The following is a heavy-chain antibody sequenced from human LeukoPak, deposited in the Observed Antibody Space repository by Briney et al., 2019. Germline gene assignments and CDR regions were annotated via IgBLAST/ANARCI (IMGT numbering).Heavy chain of an antibody. V-gene: IGHV4-34*01. Sequence: SETLSLTCAVYGGPFSRYYWGWIRQSPGKGLEWIGEINHIGTTKYNPSLKSRIIVSVDTSKNQFSLRLNSLTAADTAVYYCARVGYPTQRRVLSAVTIPTAGAFDVWSQGTVVTVSS. CDR3: ARVGYPTQRRVLSAVTIPTAGAFDV. CDR2: INHIGTT. J-gene: IGHJ3*01. CDR1: GGPFSRYY. D-gene: IGHD4-17*01.